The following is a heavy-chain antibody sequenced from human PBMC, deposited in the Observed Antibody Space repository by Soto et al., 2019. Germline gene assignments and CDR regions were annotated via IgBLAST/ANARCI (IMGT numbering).Heavy chain of an antibody. D-gene: IGHD2-2*02. CDR1: GYSFTSYW. CDR3: ARQGVVPAAIIAYYYGMDV. J-gene: IGHJ6*02. V-gene: IGHV5-51*01. CDR2: IYPGDSDT. Sequence: GESLKISCKGSGYSFTSYWIGWVRQMPGKGLEWMGIIYPGDSDTRYSPSFQGQVTISADKSISTAYLQWSSLKASDTAMYYCARQGVVPAAIIAYYYGMDVWGQGTTVTVYS.